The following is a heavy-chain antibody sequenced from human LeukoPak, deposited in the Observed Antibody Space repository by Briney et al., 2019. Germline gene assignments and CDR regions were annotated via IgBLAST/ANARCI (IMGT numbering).Heavy chain of an antibody. Sequence: GGSLRLSCAASGFTFSSYGMHWVRQAPGKGLEWVAFIRYDGSNKYYADSVKGRFTISRDNSKNTLYLQMNSLRAEDTAVYYCEKDLGEVRNYWGQGTLVTVSS. CDR2: IRYDGSNK. CDR1: GFTFSSYG. V-gene: IGHV3-30*02. CDR3: EKDLGEVRNY. D-gene: IGHD3-10*01. J-gene: IGHJ4*02.